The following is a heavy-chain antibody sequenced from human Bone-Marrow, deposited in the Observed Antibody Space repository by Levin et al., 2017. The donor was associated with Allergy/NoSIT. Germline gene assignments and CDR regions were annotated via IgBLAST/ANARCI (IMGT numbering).Heavy chain of an antibody. D-gene: IGHD2-21*02. Sequence: ASVKVSCKASGYTFTGYYMHWVRQAPGQGLEWMGRINPNSGGTSFAQKFQGRVTMARDTSINTAYMELTSLSSDDTAVYYCAKERGNGDWYYDYWGQGTLVTVSS. CDR1: GYTFTGYY. V-gene: IGHV1-2*06. CDR3: AKERGNGDWYYDY. J-gene: IGHJ4*02. CDR2: INPNSGGT.